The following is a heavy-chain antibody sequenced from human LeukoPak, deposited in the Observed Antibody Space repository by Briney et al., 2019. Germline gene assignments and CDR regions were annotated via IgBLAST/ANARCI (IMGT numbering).Heavy chain of an antibody. V-gene: IGHV1-69*13. D-gene: IGHD2-2*01. CDR1: GGTFSSYA. Sequence: GASVKVSCKASGGTFSSYAISWVRQAPGQGLEWMGGIIPIFGTANYAQKFQGRVTITADESTSTAYMELSSLRSEDTAVYYCARGVVVVPADIGDYYYMDVWGKGTTVTVSS. J-gene: IGHJ6*03. CDR2: IIPIFGTA. CDR3: ARGVVVVPADIGDYYYMDV.